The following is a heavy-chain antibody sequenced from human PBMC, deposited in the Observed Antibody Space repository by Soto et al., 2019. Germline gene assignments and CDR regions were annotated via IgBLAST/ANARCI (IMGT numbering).Heavy chain of an antibody. D-gene: IGHD3-22*01. CDR2: INHSGST. CDR3: ARGHYYDCSGYYYYYYVMDV. CDR1: GGSFSGYY. V-gene: IGHV4-34*01. J-gene: IGHJ6*02. Sequence: SETLSLTCAVYGGSFSGYYWSWIRQPPGKGLEWIGEINHSGSTNYNPSLKSRVTISVDTSKNQFSLKLSSVTAADTAVYYCARGHYYDCSGYYYYYYVMDVWGQGSTVTVSS.